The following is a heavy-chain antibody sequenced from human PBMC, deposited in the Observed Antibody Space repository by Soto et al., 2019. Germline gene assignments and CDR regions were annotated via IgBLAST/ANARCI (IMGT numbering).Heavy chain of an antibody. CDR3: ARGPHRHMTPGDYYYYYGMDV. D-gene: IGHD2-8*02. V-gene: IGHV1-69*12. Sequence: QVQLVQSGAEVKKPGSSVKVSCKASGGTFSSYAISWVRQAPGQGLEWMGGIIPIFGTANYAQKFQGRVTITADESTSTAYMELSSLRSEDTAVYYCARGPHRHMTPGDYYYYYGMDVWGQGPTVTVSS. CDR1: GGTFSSYA. CDR2: IIPIFGTA. J-gene: IGHJ6*02.